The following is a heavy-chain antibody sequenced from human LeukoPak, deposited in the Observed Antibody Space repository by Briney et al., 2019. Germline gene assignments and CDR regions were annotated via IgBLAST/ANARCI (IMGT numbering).Heavy chain of an antibody. J-gene: IGHJ1*01. CDR2: IRSQTAGGTT. CDR3: AHGSAQYYEY. Sequence: AGGSLRLSCAASGFTFSSYSMNWVRQAPGKGLEWVGRIRSQTAGGTTDFAAPVKGRFSISRDDSKNSLYLQMNSLTSEDTAVYYCAHGSAQYYEYWGQGTLVTVSS. V-gene: IGHV3-15*07. D-gene: IGHD2-15*01. CDR1: GFTFSSYS.